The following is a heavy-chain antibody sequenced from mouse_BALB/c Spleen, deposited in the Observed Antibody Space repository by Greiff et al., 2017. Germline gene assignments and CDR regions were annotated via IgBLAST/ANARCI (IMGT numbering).Heavy chain of an antibody. CDR3: ARGGTTVVAPFAY. J-gene: IGHJ3*01. Sequence: QVQLQQSGAELAKPGASVKMSCKASGYTFTSYWMHWVKQRPGQGLEWIGYINPSTGYTEYNQKFKDKATLTADKSSSTAYMQLSSLTSEDSAVYYCARGGTTVVAPFAYWGQGTLVTVSA. CDR2: INPSTGYT. V-gene: IGHV1-7*01. D-gene: IGHD1-1*01. CDR1: GYTFTSYW.